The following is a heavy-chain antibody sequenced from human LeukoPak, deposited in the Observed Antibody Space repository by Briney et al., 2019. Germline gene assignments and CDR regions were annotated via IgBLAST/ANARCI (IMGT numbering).Heavy chain of an antibody. CDR2: ISYDGSHK. CDR3: ARAESGYYDSCISD. J-gene: IGHJ4*02. V-gene: IGHV3-30-3*01. Sequence: GGSLRLSCAASGFTFSSYAVHWVRQAPGKGLEWVAVISYDGSHKYYADSVKGRFTISRDNSQNTLYLQMNSLRAEDTAVHYCARAESGYYDSCISDWGQGALVTVSS. CDR1: GFTFSSYA. D-gene: IGHD3-22*01.